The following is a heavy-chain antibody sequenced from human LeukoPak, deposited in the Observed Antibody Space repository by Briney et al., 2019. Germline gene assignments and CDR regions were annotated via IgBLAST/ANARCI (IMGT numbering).Heavy chain of an antibody. CDR3: AIGKNDYGDPNWFDP. V-gene: IGHV4-59*01. Sequence: SETLSLTCTVSVGSISSYYWSWIRQPPGKGLEWIGYIYYSGSTNYNPSLKSRVTISVDTSKIQFSLKLSSVTAADTAVYYCAIGKNDYGDPNWFDPWGQGTLVTVSS. J-gene: IGHJ5*02. CDR2: IYYSGST. CDR1: VGSISSYY. D-gene: IGHD4-17*01.